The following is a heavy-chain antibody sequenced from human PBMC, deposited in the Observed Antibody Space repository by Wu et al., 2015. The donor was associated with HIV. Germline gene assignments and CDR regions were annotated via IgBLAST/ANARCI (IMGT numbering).Heavy chain of an antibody. D-gene: IGHD3-22*01. J-gene: IGHJ6*03. CDR3: ARVGGSNYYDSSGFPKINNWYYYYMDV. Sequence: VQLQESGPGLGEALRRPCPLPCSVSGDSISSHYWTWIRQPPGEGLVWIAYIYKSGSTNYNPSLNSRLTVIIETSKNQFSLKLTSVTAADTAVYYCARVGGSNYYDSSGFPKINNWYYYYMDVWGKGTTVTVSS. CDR1: GDSISSHY. V-gene: IGHV4-59*11. CDR2: IYKSGST.